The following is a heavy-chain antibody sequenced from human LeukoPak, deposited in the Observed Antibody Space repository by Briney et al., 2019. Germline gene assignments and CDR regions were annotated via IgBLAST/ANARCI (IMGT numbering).Heavy chain of an antibody. Sequence: SETLSLTCTVSGGSISSSSYYWGWIRQPPGKGLEWIGSIYYSGSTYYNPSLKSRVTMSVDTSKNQFSLKLSSVTAADTAVYYCARDSRAPIYYDILTGYYAPSDHDAFDIWGQGTMVTVSS. V-gene: IGHV4-39*07. J-gene: IGHJ3*02. CDR3: ARDSRAPIYYDILTGYYAPSDHDAFDI. CDR1: GGSISSSSYY. CDR2: IYYSGST. D-gene: IGHD3-9*01.